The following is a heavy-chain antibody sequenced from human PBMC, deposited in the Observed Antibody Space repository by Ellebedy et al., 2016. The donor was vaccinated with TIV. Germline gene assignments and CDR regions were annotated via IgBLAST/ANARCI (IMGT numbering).Heavy chain of an antibody. J-gene: IGHJ4*02. CDR3: AREGIDGNNYFDY. Sequence: MPSETLSLTCTVSGGSLSSGDYYWNWIRQPPGKGLEWIAYVHYRGYTNYNPSLESRVAISLDTSKNQVSLKLTTVTAADTAVYYCAREGIDGNNYFDYWGRGTLVTVSS. D-gene: IGHD5-24*01. CDR1: GGSLSSGDYY. CDR2: VHYRGYT. V-gene: IGHV4-61*08.